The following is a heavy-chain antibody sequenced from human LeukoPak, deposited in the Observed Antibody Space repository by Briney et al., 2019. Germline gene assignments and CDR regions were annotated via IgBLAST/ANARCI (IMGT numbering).Heavy chain of an antibody. J-gene: IGHJ4*02. CDR1: GFTGSSDY. CDR2: IYSVGST. V-gene: IGHV3-53*01. CDR3: ATEGYYHSSGVD. D-gene: IGHD3-22*01. Sequence: GGSLRLSCVASGFTGSSDYMSWVRQAPGKGLKWVSIIYSVGSTYYADSVRGRFTISRDNSKNTLYLQMNSLRAEDTAIYYCATEGYYHSSGVDWGRGTLVTVSS.